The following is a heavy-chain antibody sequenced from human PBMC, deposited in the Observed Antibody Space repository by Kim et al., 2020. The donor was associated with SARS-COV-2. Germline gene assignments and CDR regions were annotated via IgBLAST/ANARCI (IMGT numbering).Heavy chain of an antibody. D-gene: IGHD3-10*01. Sequence: SETLSLTCTVSGGSISSSSYYWGWIRQPPGKGLEWIGSIYYSGSTYYHPSLKRRVTISVDTSKNQFSLKLSSVTAADTGVYYCARGFAGINYYGSGDWGQGTLGNVPS. CDR1: GGSISSSSYY. CDR3: ARGFAGINYYGSGD. J-gene: IGHJ4*02. CDR2: IYYSGST. V-gene: IGHV4-39*01.